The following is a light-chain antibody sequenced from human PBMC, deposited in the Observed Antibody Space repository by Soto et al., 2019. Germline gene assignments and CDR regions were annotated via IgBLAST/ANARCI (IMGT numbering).Light chain of an antibody. CDR2: DAS. Sequence: EIVLTQSPATLSLSPGERATLSCRASQSVSSYLAWYQQKPGQAPRLLIYDASNRATGIPARFSGSGSATDFTLTISGLEPEDFAVYYCQQRCNWPPVTFGGGTKVDIK. CDR3: QQRCNWPPVT. CDR1: QSVSSY. V-gene: IGKV3-11*01. J-gene: IGKJ4*01.